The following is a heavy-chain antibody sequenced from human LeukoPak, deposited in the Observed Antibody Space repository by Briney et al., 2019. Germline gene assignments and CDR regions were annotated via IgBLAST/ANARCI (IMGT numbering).Heavy chain of an antibody. CDR3: ARGTVAAYGYFQH. V-gene: IGHV4-59*01. CDR2: IYYSGST. Sequence: SETLSLTCTVSGGSISSYYWSWIRQPPGKGLEWIGYIYYSGSTNYNPSLKSRVTISVDTSKHQFSLKLSSVTAADTAVYYCARGTVAAYGYFQHWGQGTLVTVSS. D-gene: IGHD4-23*01. CDR1: GGSISSYY. J-gene: IGHJ1*01.